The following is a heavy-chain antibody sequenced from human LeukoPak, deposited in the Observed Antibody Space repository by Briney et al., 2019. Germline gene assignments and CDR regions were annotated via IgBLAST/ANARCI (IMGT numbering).Heavy chain of an antibody. V-gene: IGHV4-34*01. CDR2: VNHSGSS. J-gene: IGHJ4*02. CDR3: ARVEPSFDY. D-gene: IGHD1-26*01. CDR1: GGSFTIYY. Sequence: SETLSLTCAVYGGSFTIYYWSRIRQPPGKGLEWIGEVNHSGSSNYNPSLKSRVTISVDTSKKQFSLKLTSVTAADTAVYYCARVEPSFDYWGQGTPVTVSS.